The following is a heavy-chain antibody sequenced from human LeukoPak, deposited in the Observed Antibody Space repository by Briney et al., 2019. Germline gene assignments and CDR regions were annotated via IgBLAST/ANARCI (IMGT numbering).Heavy chain of an antibody. CDR3: AREARSGWLAFDI. Sequence: PGGSLRLSCAASGFTFDDYAMHWVRQAPGKGLEWVSLISWDGGSTYYADSVKGRFTISRDNSKNSLYLQMNSLRAEDTAVYYCAREARSGWLAFDIWGQGTMVTVSS. CDR2: ISWDGGST. J-gene: IGHJ3*02. D-gene: IGHD6-19*01. CDR1: GFTFDDYA. V-gene: IGHV3-43D*03.